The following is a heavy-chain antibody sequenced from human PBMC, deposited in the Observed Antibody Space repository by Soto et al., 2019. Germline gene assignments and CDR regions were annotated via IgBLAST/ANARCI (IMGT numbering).Heavy chain of an antibody. D-gene: IGHD5-18*01. J-gene: IGHJ4*02. CDR2: INHSGST. CDR3: ARDGYSYGYGDY. Sequence: SETLSLTCAVYGGSFSGYYWSWIRQPPGKGLEWIGEINHSGSTNYNPSLKSRVTISVDTSKNQFSLKLSSVTAADTAVYYCARDGYSYGYGDYWGQGTLVTAPQ. CDR1: GGSFSGYY. V-gene: IGHV4-34*01.